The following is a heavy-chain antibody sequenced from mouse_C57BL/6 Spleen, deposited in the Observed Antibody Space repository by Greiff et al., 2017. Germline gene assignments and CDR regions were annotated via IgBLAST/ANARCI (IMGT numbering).Heavy chain of an antibody. V-gene: IGHV5-6*01. Sequence: EVQLVESGGDLVKPGGSLKLSCAASGFTFSSYGMSWVRQTPDKRLEWVATFSSGGSYTYYPDSVKGRFTISRDNAKNTLYLQMSSLKSEDTAMYYCARQPSGSSVEVFADWGQGTLVTVSA. CDR3: ARQPSGSSVEVFAD. J-gene: IGHJ3*01. CDR2: FSSGGSYT. CDR1: GFTFSSYG. D-gene: IGHD1-1*01.